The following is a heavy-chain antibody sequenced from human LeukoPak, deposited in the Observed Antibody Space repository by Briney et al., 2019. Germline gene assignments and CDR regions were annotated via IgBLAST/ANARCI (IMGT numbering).Heavy chain of an antibody. CDR3: AKGSDSGYNFFDY. J-gene: IGHJ4*02. D-gene: IGHD3-22*01. CDR2: LTWNSGSI. V-gene: IGHV3-9*01. CDR1: GFTFDNNA. Sequence: GGSLRLSCAASGFTFDNNALHWVRQAPGKGLEWVSGLTWNSGSIGYADSVKGRFTISRDNAQNSLYLQMNSLRPEDTAFYYCAKGSDSGYNFFDYWGQGTLVTVSS.